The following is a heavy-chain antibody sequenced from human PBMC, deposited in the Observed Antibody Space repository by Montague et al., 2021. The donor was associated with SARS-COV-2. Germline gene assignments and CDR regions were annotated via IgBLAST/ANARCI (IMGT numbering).Heavy chain of an antibody. CDR1: GFTVSTNY. CDR3: ARDSMAAAAWWYYGMDV. CDR2: IYSDGTT. V-gene: IGHV3-66*01. D-gene: IGHD6-25*01. Sequence: SLRLSCAASGFTVSTNYMSWVRQAPGKGLEWVSVIYSDGTTYYADSVNGRFTISRDNSKNTLYLQMDSLRAEDTAVYYCARDSMAAAAWWYYGMDVWGLGTTVTVS. J-gene: IGHJ6*02.